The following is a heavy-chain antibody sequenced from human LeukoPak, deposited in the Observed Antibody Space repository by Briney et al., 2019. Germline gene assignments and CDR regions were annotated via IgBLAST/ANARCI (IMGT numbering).Heavy chain of an antibody. CDR1: GYSISSGYY. Sequence: SETLSLTCTVSGYSISSGYYWGWIRQPPGKGLEWIGYIYYSGSTNYNPSLKSRVTISVDTSKNQFSLKLSSVTAADTAVYYCARGGGSRIAAAVFDYWGQGTLVTVSS. J-gene: IGHJ4*02. D-gene: IGHD6-13*01. CDR2: IYYSGST. V-gene: IGHV4-61*01. CDR3: ARGGGSRIAAAVFDY.